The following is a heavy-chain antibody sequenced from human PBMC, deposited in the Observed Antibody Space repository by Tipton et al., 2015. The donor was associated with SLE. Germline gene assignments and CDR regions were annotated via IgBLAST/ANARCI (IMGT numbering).Heavy chain of an antibody. Sequence: LRLSCAVYGGSFSGYYWSWIRQPPGKGLEWIGEINHSGSTNYNPSLKSRVTISVDTSENQFSLKLSSVTAADTAAYYCAKRDYGDPGVDYWGQGTLVTVSS. CDR2: INHSGST. J-gene: IGHJ4*02. D-gene: IGHD4-17*01. V-gene: IGHV4-34*01. CDR1: GGSFSGYY. CDR3: AKRDYGDPGVDY.